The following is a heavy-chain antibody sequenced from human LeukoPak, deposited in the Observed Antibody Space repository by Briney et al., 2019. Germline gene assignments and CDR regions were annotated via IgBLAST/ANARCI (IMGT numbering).Heavy chain of an antibody. J-gene: IGHJ4*02. Sequence: SETLSLTCTVSGGSISSYYWSWIRQPAGKGLEWIGRIYTSGSTNYNPSLKSRVTMSVDTSKNQFSLKLSSVTAADTAVYYCARRRGTGYSSSWYYGLDYWGQGTLVTVSS. CDR2: IYTSGST. CDR3: ARRRGTGYSSSWYYGLDY. CDR1: GGSISSYY. D-gene: IGHD6-13*01. V-gene: IGHV4-4*07.